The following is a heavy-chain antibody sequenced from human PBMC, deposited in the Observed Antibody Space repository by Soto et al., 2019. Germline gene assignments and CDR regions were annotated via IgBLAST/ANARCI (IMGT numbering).Heavy chain of an antibody. Sequence: EVQLVESGGGLVQPGGSLRLSCAASGFTVSSNYMSWVRQAPGKGLEWVSVIYSCGSSYYADSVKGRFTISRHNSKNTLYLQMNSRSAEDTDVYYCASLNYYGSGSRNRHYYYYYYIDVWGKGTTVTVSS. D-gene: IGHD3-10*01. CDR2: IYSCGSS. CDR3: ASLNYYGSGSRNRHYYYYYYIDV. J-gene: IGHJ6*03. V-gene: IGHV3-53*04. CDR1: GFTVSSNY.